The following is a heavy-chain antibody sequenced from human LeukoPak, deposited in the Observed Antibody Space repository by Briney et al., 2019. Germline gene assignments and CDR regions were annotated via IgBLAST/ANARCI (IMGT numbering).Heavy chain of an antibody. Sequence: ASVKVSCKASGYTFTGYFIHWVRQAPGQGLEWMGWINPNNGGTKYAQKFQDRVTMTRDTFISTAYMELSRLRSDDTAVYYCARDERYDSSGYPFDYWGQGTLVTVSS. CDR2: INPNNGGT. D-gene: IGHD3-22*01. V-gene: IGHV1-2*02. CDR3: ARDERYDSSGYPFDY. J-gene: IGHJ4*02. CDR1: GYTFTGYF.